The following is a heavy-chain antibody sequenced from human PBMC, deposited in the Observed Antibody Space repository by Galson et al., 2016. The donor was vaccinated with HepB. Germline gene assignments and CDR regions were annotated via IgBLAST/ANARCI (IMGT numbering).Heavy chain of an antibody. CDR2: IWNDGSYK. V-gene: IGHV3-33*01. CDR3: ARGCGGGAGCYYTDF. J-gene: IGHJ4*02. D-gene: IGHD2-15*01. CDR1: GFTFSSYG. Sequence: SLRLSCAASGFTFSSYGMHWVRQAPGKGLEWVAVIWNDGSYKYYEDSVKGRFTISRDNSKNTLNLQMNCLRAEDTAVYYCARGCGGGAGCYYTDFWGQGTLVTVSS.